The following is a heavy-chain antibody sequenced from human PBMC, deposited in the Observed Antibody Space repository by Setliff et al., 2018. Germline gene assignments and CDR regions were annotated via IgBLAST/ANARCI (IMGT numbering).Heavy chain of an antibody. CDR1: GFTFSSYS. Sequence: PGESLKISCAASGFTFSSYSMNWVRQAPGKGLEWVSYISSSSSTIYYADSVKGRFTISRDNAKNSLYLQMNSLRAEDTAVYYCARGEVRGSLAVSYYYYYYMDVWGKGTTVTVSS. CDR3: ARGEVRGSLAVSYYYYYYMDV. D-gene: IGHD3-10*01. CDR2: ISSSSSTI. J-gene: IGHJ6*03. V-gene: IGHV3-48*01.